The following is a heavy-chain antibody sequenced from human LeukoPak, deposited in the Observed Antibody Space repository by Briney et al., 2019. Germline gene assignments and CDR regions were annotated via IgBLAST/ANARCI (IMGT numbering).Heavy chain of an antibody. CDR1: GLIFSKCW. J-gene: IGHJ4*02. V-gene: IGHV3-23*01. CDR3: AKDRSIGTYYTFDS. D-gene: IGHD1-26*01. CDR2: VSGSGATA. Sequence: GGSLRLSCAASGLIFSKCWMTWVRQAPGKGLEWVSTVSGSGATAYYTDSDKGRFTISRDNSKNTLYLQMSSLTAKDTAVYYCAKDRSIGTYYTFDSWGQGTLVTVSS.